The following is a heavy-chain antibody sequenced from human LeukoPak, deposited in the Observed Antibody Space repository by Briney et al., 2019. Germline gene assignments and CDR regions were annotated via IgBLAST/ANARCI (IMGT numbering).Heavy chain of an antibody. Sequence: AGTLSLTCGGSGGTISTTSWRRVGRQPPGQGLGVGGEISLTGRTNYNPSLNGRVTMSLDESSNQLSLNLNYLTAADTAIEYCSSGSVATCPFGYWGQGTLVT. CDR1: GGTISTTSW. CDR2: ISLTGRT. CDR3: SSGSVATCPFGY. V-gene: IGHV4-4*02. D-gene: IGHD3-16*01. J-gene: IGHJ4*02.